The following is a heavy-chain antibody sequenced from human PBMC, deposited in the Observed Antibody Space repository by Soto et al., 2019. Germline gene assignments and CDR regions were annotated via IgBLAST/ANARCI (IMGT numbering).Heavy chain of an antibody. V-gene: IGHV4-34*01. CDR1: GGSLSGYY. Sequence: QVQLQQWGAGLLKPSETLSLTCAVYGGSLSGYYGNWIRQSPGKGLEWIGEINSSGSTNYNPSIKSRVTISIDTSKNQFSLKLSSVTAADTAVYYCARTRNLDVWGQGTRFTVSS. CDR3: ARTRNLDV. D-gene: IGHD1-1*01. CDR2: INSSGST. J-gene: IGHJ6*02.